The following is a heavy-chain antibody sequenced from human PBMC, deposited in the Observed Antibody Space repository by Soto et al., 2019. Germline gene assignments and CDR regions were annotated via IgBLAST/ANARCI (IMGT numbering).Heavy chain of an antibody. CDR1: GFSFSTYS. D-gene: IGHD2-2*01. CDR3: VRAAVPATMRGWFDS. CDR2: ISNDGNNK. J-gene: IGHJ5*01. V-gene: IGHV3-30-3*01. Sequence: QVQLVESGGGVVQPGRSLRLSCAASGFSFSTYSMHWVRQAAGKGLEWVTVISNDGNNKWYADSVKGRFTISRDNSENTLFLLMSRLRDEDTAVYYCVRAAVPATMRGWFDSWGQGTLVTVSS.